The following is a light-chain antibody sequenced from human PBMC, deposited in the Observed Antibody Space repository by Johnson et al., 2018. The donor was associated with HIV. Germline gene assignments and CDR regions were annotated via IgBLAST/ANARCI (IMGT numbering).Light chain of an antibody. CDR2: DNN. CDR3: GTWDSSMSAV. J-gene: IGLJ1*01. CDR1: SSNIGTNY. V-gene: IGLV1-51*01. Sequence: QSVLTQPPSVSAAPGQKVTISCSGSSSNIGTNYVSWYQQLPGTAPKLLIYDNNKRPSGIPDLFSGSKSGTSATLGITGLQTGDEANYYCGTWDSSMSAVFGSGTKVTVL.